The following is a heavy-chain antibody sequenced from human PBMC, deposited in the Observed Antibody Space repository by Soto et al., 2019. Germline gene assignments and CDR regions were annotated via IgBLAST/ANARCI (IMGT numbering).Heavy chain of an antibody. CDR2: IKSKTDGGTT. J-gene: IGHJ4*02. D-gene: IGHD3-10*01. V-gene: IGHV3-15*07. CDR1: GFTFSNAW. Sequence: GGSLRLSCAASGFTFSNAWMNWVRQAPGKGLEWVGRIKSKTDGGTTDYAAPVKGRFTISRDDSKNTLYLQMNSLKTEDTAVYYCTTDIGPLVGDYYGSGSHPDYWGQGTLVTVSS. CDR3: TTDIGPLVGDYYGSGSHPDY.